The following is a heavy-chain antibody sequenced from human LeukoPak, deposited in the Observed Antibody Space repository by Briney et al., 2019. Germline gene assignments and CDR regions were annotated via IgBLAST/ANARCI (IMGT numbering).Heavy chain of an antibody. Sequence: ASVKVSCKASGYTFTSCDVNWVRQAPGQGLEWMGIINPSGGSTSYAQKFQGRVTMTRDTSTSTVYMELSSLRSEDTAVYYCARPKLDYGDYGYWGQGTLVTVSS. J-gene: IGHJ4*02. D-gene: IGHD4-17*01. CDR1: GYTFTSCD. V-gene: IGHV1-46*01. CDR3: ARPKLDYGDYGY. CDR2: INPSGGST.